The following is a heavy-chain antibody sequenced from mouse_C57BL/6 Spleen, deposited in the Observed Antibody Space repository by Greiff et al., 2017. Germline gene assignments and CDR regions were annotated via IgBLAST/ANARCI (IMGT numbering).Heavy chain of an antibody. CDR2: IHPSDSDT. D-gene: IGHD2-5*01. V-gene: IGHV1-74*01. CDR3: GADSNSAWFAY. J-gene: IGHJ3*01. CDR1: GYTFTSYW. Sequence: QVQLQQPGAELVKPGASVKVSCKASGYTFTSYWMHWVKQRPGQGLEWIGRIHPSDSDTNYNQKFKGKATLTVDKSSSTAYMQLSSLTSEDSAVYYCGADSNSAWFAYWGQGTLVTVSA.